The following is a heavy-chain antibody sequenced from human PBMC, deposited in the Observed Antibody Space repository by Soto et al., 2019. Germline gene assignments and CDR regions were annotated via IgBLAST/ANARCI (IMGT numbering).Heavy chain of an antibody. Sequence: GGSLRLSCAASGFTVSSNYMSWVRQAPGKGLEWVSVIYSGGSTYYADSVKGRFTISRDNSKNTLYLQMNSLRAEDTAVYYCALTVTTDDDAFDIWGQGTMVTVSS. CDR1: GFTVSSNY. V-gene: IGHV3-66*01. CDR2: IYSGGST. J-gene: IGHJ3*02. D-gene: IGHD4-17*01. CDR3: ALTVTTDDDAFDI.